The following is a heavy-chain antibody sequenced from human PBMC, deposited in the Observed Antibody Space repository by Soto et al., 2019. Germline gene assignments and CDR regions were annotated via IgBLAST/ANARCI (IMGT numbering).Heavy chain of an antibody. V-gene: IGHV4-30-2*01. CDR2: IYHSGST. CDR3: ARVAERGILTGHAFDI. Sequence: SETLSLTCTVSGGSISSGGYYWSWIRQHPGKGLEWIGYIYHSGSTYYNPSLKSRVTISVDRSKNQFSLKLSSVTAADTAVYYCARVAERGILTGHAFDIWGQGTMVTVSS. CDR1: GGSISSGGYY. J-gene: IGHJ3*02. D-gene: IGHD3-9*01.